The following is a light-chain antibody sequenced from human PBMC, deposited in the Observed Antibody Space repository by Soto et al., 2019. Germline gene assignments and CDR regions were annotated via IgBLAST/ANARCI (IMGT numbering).Light chain of an antibody. CDR1: SGSIATNY. CDR3: QSYDSSNHGV. CDR2: EDD. Sequence: NFILTQPHSVSESPGKTVTISCTRSSGSIATNYVQWFQQRPGSAPIIVIYEDDQRPSGVPDRFSGSIDSSSNSASLTISALQTEDEADYYCQSYDSSNHGVFGGGTQLTVL. V-gene: IGLV6-57*03. J-gene: IGLJ3*02.